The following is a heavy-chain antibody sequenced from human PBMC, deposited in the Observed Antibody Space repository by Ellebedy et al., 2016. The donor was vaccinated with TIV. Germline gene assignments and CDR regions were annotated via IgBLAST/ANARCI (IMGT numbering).Heavy chain of an antibody. Sequence: GESLKISCAASGFTFSSYGMHWVRQAPGKGLEWVAFIRYDGSNKYYAVSVKGRFTISRDNSKNTLYLQMNSLRAEDTAVYYSAKIGAAGIPFYYYYYGMDVWGQGTTVTVSS. D-gene: IGHD6-13*01. J-gene: IGHJ6*02. CDR3: AKIGAAGIPFYYYYYGMDV. CDR1: GFTFSSYG. V-gene: IGHV3-30*02. CDR2: IRYDGSNK.